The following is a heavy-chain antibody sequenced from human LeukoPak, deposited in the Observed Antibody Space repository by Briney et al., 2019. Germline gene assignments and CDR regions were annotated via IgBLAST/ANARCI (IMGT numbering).Heavy chain of an antibody. Sequence: PGGSLRLSCTASGFTFGDYAMSWVRQAPGKGLEWVSVIYSGGSTYYADSVKGRFTISRDNSKNTLYLQMNSLRAEDTAVYYCARDHTSGCLGDYWGQGTLVTVSS. V-gene: IGHV3-66*01. CDR1: GFTFGDYA. CDR3: ARDHTSGCLGDY. J-gene: IGHJ4*02. D-gene: IGHD6-19*01. CDR2: IYSGGST.